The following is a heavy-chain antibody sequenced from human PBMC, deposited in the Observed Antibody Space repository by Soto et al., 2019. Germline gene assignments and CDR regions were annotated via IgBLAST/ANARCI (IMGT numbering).Heavy chain of an antibody. CDR2: IYYSGST. CDR3: ARVIVVVPAATYYYHYYMAV. Sequence: PSETLSLACTVSGGSISSSSYYWGWIRQPPGKGLEWIGSIYYSGSTYYNPSLKSRVTISVDTSKNQFSLKLSSVTAVDTAVYYCARVIVVVPAATYYYHYYMAVWGKGTTVTVSS. CDR1: GGSISSSSYY. V-gene: IGHV4-39*01. D-gene: IGHD2-2*01. J-gene: IGHJ6*03.